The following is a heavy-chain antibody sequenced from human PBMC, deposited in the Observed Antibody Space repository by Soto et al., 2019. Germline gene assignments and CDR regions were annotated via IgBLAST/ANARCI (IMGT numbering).Heavy chain of an antibody. CDR1: GYTCTSYD. D-gene: IGHD6-19*01. CDR3: ARCERAVAGNFPH. Sequence: QLQLVQYGAEVKKPGASVKVSCKAAGYTCTSYDINWVRQATGQLLEWMGWMKPNSCNPGYAEKFQGRVTMTRNTSISTAYVELIRLRSEGTDVDYFARCERAVAGNFPHWGQGTLVTVSS. V-gene: IGHV1-8*01. J-gene: IGHJ1*01. CDR2: MKPNSCNP.